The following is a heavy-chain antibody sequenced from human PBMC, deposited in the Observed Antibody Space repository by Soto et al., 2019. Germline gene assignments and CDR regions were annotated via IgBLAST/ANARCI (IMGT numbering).Heavy chain of an antibody. CDR2: TGATGRTT. Sequence: GGSLRLSCAASGLTFNIYAMTWVRQAPGKGLEWVSTTGATGRTTYYADSVKGRSTVSRDNSKNTLDLHMSSLRAEDTAVYYCATVHNTSRSFDYWGQGTLVTVSS. CDR3: ATVHNTSRSFDY. D-gene: IGHD1-20*01. V-gene: IGHV3-23*01. CDR1: GLTFNIYA. J-gene: IGHJ4*02.